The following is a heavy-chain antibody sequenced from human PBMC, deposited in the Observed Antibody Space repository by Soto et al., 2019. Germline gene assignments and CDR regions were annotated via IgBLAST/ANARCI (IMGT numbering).Heavy chain of an antibody. Sequence: PSETLSLTFTVPGCSISSYYWSWSRPPPGKGLERHAYICYSGSTNFNPTLKSRVTISVDTSKNQCSLKVRSVTAADTAVYFCARDPLGYSSAHFFDQWGQGTLVTVSS. J-gene: IGHJ4*02. CDR3: ARDPLGYSSAHFFDQ. V-gene: IGHV4-59*01. D-gene: IGHD6-25*01. CDR1: GCSISSYY. CDR2: ICYSGST.